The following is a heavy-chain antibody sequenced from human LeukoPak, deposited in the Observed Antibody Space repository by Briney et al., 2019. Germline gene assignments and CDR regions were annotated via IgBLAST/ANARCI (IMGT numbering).Heavy chain of an antibody. CDR1: GGTFSSYA. CDR2: IIPILGIA. V-gene: IGHV1-69*04. CDR3: ARADSGSYYYYYGMDV. Sequence: SVKVSCKASGGTFSSYAISWVRQAPGQGLEWMGRIIPILGIANYAQKFQGRVTITADKSTSTAYMELSSLRSEDTAVYYCARADSGSYYYYYGMDVWGQGTTVTVSS. J-gene: IGHJ6*02. D-gene: IGHD1-26*01.